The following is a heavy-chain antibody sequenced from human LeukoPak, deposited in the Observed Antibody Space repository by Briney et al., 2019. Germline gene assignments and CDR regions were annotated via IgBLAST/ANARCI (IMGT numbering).Heavy chain of an antibody. J-gene: IGHJ4*02. CDR2: INPTTGVT. V-gene: IGHV1-46*01. CDR3: ARDLGHWDTDY. D-gene: IGHD1/OR15-1a*01. Sequence: ASVKVSCKTSGYTFTTYYMHWVRQAPGQGLEWMGIINPTTGVTNYAQKFQGRVSMTRDTSASTVYMELNSLRSEDTAVYYCARDLGHWDTDYWGQGALVTVSS. CDR1: GYTFTTYY.